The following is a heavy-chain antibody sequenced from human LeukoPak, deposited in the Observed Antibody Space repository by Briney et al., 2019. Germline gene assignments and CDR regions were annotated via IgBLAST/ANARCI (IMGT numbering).Heavy chain of an antibody. J-gene: IGHJ4*02. V-gene: IGHV3-53*01. CDR2: IYSGGST. CDR3: AGTFEWELLYRFDY. CDR1: GFTVSSNY. Sequence: GGSLRLSCAASGFTVSSNYMSWVRQAPGKGLEWVSVIYSGGSTYYADSVKGRFTISRDNSKNTLYLQMNSLRAEDTAVYYCAGTFEWELLYRFDYWGQGTLVTVSS. D-gene: IGHD1-26*01.